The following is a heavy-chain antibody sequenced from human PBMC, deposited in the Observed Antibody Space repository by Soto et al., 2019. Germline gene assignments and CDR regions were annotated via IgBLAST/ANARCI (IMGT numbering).Heavy chain of an antibody. Sequence: EVQLVESGGGLVQPGGSLKLSCAASGFIFSGSAVHWVRQASGKGLEWVGRILSKAGNYATAYPASMKGRFTISRDDSENTAFLQMNSPKTEDTAVYYCIRGASPYYYDYWGQGTLVAVSS. V-gene: IGHV3-73*01. CDR3: IRGASPYYYDY. D-gene: IGHD1-26*01. J-gene: IGHJ4*02. CDR1: GFIFSGSA. CDR2: ILSKAGNYAT.